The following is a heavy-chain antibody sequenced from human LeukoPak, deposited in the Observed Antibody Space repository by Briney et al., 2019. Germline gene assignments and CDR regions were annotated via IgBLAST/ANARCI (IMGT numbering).Heavy chain of an antibody. Sequence: GGSLRLSCAASGFTFDDYAMHWVRQAPGKGLEWVSGISWNSGSIGYADSVKGRFTISRDNAKNSLYLQMNSLRAEDTALYYCAKDTTYSSGWYDLGYYYYMDVWGKGTTVTASS. J-gene: IGHJ6*03. CDR3: AKDTTYSSGWYDLGYYYYMDV. CDR1: GFTFDDYA. CDR2: ISWNSGSI. D-gene: IGHD6-19*01. V-gene: IGHV3-9*01.